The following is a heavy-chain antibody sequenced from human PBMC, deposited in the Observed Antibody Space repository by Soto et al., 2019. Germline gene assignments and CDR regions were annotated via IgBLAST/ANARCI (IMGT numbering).Heavy chain of an antibody. Sequence: ASVKVSCKASGDTFTSYAISWVRQAPGQGLEWMGWISAYNGNTNYAQKLQGRVTMTTDTSTSTAYMELRSLRSDDTAVYYCARGTGYGDYGGGSDAFDIWGQGTMVTVSS. CDR1: GDTFTSYA. J-gene: IGHJ3*02. CDR2: ISAYNGNT. D-gene: IGHD4-17*01. V-gene: IGHV1-18*01. CDR3: ARGTGYGDYGGGSDAFDI.